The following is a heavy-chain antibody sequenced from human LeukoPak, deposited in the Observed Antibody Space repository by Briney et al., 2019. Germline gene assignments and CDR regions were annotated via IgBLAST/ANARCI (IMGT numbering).Heavy chain of an antibody. CDR2: ISSSSSYI. CDR1: GFTFSSYS. J-gene: IGHJ4*02. CDR3: ARDQYCSSTSCYYDY. D-gene: IGHD2-2*01. V-gene: IGHV3-21*01. Sequence: GGSLRLSCAASGFTFSSYSMNWVRQAPGKGLGWVSSISSSSSYIYYADSVKGRFTISRDNAKNSLYPQMNSLRAEDTAVYYCARDQYCSSTSCYYDYWGQGTLVTVSS.